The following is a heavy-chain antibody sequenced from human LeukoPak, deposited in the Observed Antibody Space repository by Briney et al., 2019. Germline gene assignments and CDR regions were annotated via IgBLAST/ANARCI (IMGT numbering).Heavy chain of an antibody. V-gene: IGHV3-74*01. Sequence: GGSLRLSCAASGFTFSSYWMHWVRQAPGKGLVWVPRINSDGSSTSYADSVKGRFTISRDNAKNTLYLQMNSLRAEDTAVYYCAREMVGFGELLRPGFDYWGQGTLVTVSS. CDR3: AREMVGFGELLRPGFDY. D-gene: IGHD3-10*01. CDR2: INSDGSST. CDR1: GFTFSSYW. J-gene: IGHJ4*02.